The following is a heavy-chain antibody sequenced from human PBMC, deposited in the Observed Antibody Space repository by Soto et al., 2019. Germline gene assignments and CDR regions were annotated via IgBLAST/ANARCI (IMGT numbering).Heavy chain of an antibody. CDR2: IYHSGDT. CDR3: ARDDRSSSGRHFGH. J-gene: IGHJ4*02. D-gene: IGHD6-6*01. CDR1: GGSITRGTDS. V-gene: IGHV4-30-2*01. Sequence: SETLSLTCTVSGGSITRGTDSWSWIRHPPGKALEWIGYIYHSGDTYYNPSLKNRITISVDRSKNQFSLKLSSVAAADTAVYYCARDDRSSSGRHFGHWGQGALVTVSS.